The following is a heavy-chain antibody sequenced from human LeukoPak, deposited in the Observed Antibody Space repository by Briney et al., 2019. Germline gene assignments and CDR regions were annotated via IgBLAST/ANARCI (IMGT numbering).Heavy chain of an antibody. CDR3: AKDIAAAGGGYYFDY. Sequence: GGSLRLSCTASGSTFDDYAMHWVRQVPGKGLEWVSGISWNSGSIGYADSVKGRFTISRDNAKNSLYLQINSLRAEDTALYYCAKDIAAAGGGYYFDYWGQGTLVTVSS. V-gene: IGHV3-9*01. J-gene: IGHJ4*02. D-gene: IGHD6-13*01. CDR2: ISWNSGSI. CDR1: GSTFDDYA.